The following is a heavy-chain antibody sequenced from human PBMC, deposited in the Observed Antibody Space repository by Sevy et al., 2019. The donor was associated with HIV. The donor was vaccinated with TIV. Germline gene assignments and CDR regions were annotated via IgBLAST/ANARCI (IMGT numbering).Heavy chain of an antibody. CDR1: GFTFSGYV. CDR2: ISDSGSGT. J-gene: IGHJ4*02. D-gene: IGHD5-18*01. Sequence: GGSLRLSCADSGFTFSGYVMSWVRQAPGKGLEWVSGISDSGSGTYYADSVKGRFTISRDSSKNTLYLQMNSLRAEDMAVYYCAKASYGYTYGYLDYWGQGTLVTVSS. V-gene: IGHV3-23*01. CDR3: AKASYGYTYGYLDY.